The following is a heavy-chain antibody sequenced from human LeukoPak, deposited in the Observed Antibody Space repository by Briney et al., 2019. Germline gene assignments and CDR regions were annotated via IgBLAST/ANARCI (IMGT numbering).Heavy chain of an antibody. CDR3: AREAGHFDY. CDR1: GGSIRRRNNY. D-gene: IGHD6-13*01. J-gene: IGHJ4*02. V-gene: IGHV4-39*07. Sequence: SETLSPTCSVSGGSIRRRNNYWAWIRQPPGRGGLEWIGAIQYAGVTYYNPSLKSRVTISVDTSKNQFSLKLSSVTAADTAVYYCAREAGHFDYWGPGTLVTGSS. CDR2: IQYAGVT.